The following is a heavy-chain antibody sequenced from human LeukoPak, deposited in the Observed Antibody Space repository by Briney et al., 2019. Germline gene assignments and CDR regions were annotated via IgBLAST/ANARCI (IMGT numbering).Heavy chain of an antibody. D-gene: IGHD4-17*01. Sequence: SETLSLTCTVSGGSISSYYWSWIRQPAGKGLEWIGRIYTSGSTNYNPSLKSRVTMSVDTSKNQFSLKLSSVTAADTAVYYCARVGRGLDYGDYDYWGQGTLVTVSS. CDR2: IYTSGST. V-gene: IGHV4-4*07. CDR3: ARVGRGLDYGDYDY. J-gene: IGHJ4*02. CDR1: GGSISSYY.